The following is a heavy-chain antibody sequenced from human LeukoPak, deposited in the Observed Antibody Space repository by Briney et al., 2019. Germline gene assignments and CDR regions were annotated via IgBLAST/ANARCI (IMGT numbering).Heavy chain of an antibody. V-gene: IGHV3-23*01. Sequence: GGSLRPSCAPSGFTVSSYAMSWVRQAPGEGLGWVSGISTCSGNTNYTDSVEGRFITSTDNSKKTLYLKMNRLRAEDTAVYYCAKEMGFKIREVMLGFFEYRGQGTLVTVSS. J-gene: IGHJ4*02. D-gene: IGHD3-10*01. CDR3: AKEMGFKIREVMLGFFEY. CDR1: GFTVSSYA. CDR2: ISTCSGNT.